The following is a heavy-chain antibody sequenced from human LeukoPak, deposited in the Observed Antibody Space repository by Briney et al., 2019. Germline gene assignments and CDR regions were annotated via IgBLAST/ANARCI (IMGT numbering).Heavy chain of an antibody. V-gene: IGHV3-13*01. J-gene: IGHJ3*02. D-gene: IGHD6-19*01. Sequence: GGSLRLSCAASGFTFSSYDMHWVRQATGKGLEWVSAIGTAGDTYYPGSVKGRFTISRENAKNSLYLQMNSLRGGDTAVYYCARRGSGWTTDAFDIWGQGTMVTVSS. CDR1: GFTFSSYD. CDR2: IGTAGDT. CDR3: ARRGSGWTTDAFDI.